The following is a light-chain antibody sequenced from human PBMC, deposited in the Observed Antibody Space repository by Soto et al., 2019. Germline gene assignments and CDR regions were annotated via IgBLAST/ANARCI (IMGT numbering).Light chain of an antibody. CDR2: SAS. CDR3: QQLNSYPQT. Sequence: IQLTQSPSSLSASVGDRVTITCQASRGISSYLAWYQQKPGKAPKLLVYSASTLQSGVPSRFSGSGSGPDFTLTISSLQPEDSATYFCQQLNSYPQTFGQGTRWRL. CDR1: RGISSY. V-gene: IGKV1-9*01. J-gene: IGKJ5*01.